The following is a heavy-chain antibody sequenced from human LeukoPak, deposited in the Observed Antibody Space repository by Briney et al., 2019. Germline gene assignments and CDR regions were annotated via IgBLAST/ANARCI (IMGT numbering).Heavy chain of an antibody. Sequence: PSETLSLTCAVYGGSFSGYYWSWIRQPPGKGLEWIGEINHSGSTNYNPSLKSRVTISVDTSKNQFSLKLSSVTAADTAVYYCARMFAMAPYYYGMDVWGQGTTVTVSS. J-gene: IGHJ6*02. CDR1: GGSFSGYY. V-gene: IGHV4-34*01. CDR2: INHSGST. D-gene: IGHD3-10*02. CDR3: ARMFAMAPYYYGMDV.